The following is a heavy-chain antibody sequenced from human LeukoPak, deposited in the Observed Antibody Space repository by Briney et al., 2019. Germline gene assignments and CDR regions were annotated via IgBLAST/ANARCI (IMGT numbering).Heavy chain of an antibody. CDR3: AKDRSTGSNWFDP. Sequence: PGGSLRLSCAASGFTFSSYGMHWVRQAPGKGLEWVAVIWYDGSNKYYADSVKGLFTISRDNSKNTLYLQMNSLRAEDTAVYYCAKDRSTGSNWFDPWGQGTLVTVSS. V-gene: IGHV3-33*06. J-gene: IGHJ5*02. CDR1: GFTFSSYG. CDR2: IWYDGSNK. D-gene: IGHD3-9*01.